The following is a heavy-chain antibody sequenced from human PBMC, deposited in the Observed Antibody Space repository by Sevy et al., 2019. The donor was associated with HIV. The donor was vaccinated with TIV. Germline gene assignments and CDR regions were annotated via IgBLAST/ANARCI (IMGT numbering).Heavy chain of an antibody. V-gene: IGHV3-23*01. CDR3: AKKEKYYGSGSYSGY. Sequence: EGSLRLSCAASGFTFSSYAMSWVRQAPGKELEWVSAIGGSGGSTYYADSVKGRFTISRDNSKNTLYLQMNSLRAEDTAVYYCAKKEKYYGSGSYSGYWGQGTLVTVSS. J-gene: IGHJ4*02. CDR1: GFTFSSYA. CDR2: IGGSGGST. D-gene: IGHD3-10*01.